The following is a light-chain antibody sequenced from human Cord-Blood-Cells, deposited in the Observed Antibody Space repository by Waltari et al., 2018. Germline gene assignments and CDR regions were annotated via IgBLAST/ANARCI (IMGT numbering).Light chain of an antibody. J-gene: IGLJ1*01. CDR2: EGS. CDR3: CSYAGSSTFYV. Sequence: QSALTQPASVSGSPGQSITTSCPGPSSDVGSSNLVSWYQQHPGKAPNLMIYEGSKRPSGVSNRFSGSKSGNTASLTISGLQAEDEADYYCCSYAGSSTFYVFGTGTKVTVL. CDR1: SSDVGSSNL. V-gene: IGLV2-23*01.